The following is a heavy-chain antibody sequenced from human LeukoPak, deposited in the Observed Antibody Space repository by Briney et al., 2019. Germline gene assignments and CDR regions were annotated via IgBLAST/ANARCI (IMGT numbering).Heavy chain of an antibody. CDR2: INHSGST. D-gene: IGHD6-19*01. V-gene: IGHV4-34*01. J-gene: IGHJ6*03. CDR1: VGSFSGYY. Sequence: PSETLSLTCADYVGSFSGYYWSWIRQPPGKGLEWIGEINHSGSTNYNPSLKSRVTISVDTSKNQFSLKLSSVTAADTAVYYCARETIAVAGRYYYYYYYMDVWGKGTTVTVSS. CDR3: ARETIAVAGRYYYYYYYMDV.